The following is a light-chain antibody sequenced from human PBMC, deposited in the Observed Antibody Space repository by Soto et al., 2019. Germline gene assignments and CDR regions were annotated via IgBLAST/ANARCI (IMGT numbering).Light chain of an antibody. CDR3: QLRSSCPPLT. Sequence: EIVLTQAPSTLSLSPGERATLSCRASQRVSSYLAWYQQKPGYAPRLLIYDASNRASGIPARFSGSGSGTAFTLTIRSLEPEACAVYVCQLRSSCPPLTFVAGTKVQIK. V-gene: IGKV3-11*01. CDR1: QRVSSY. J-gene: IGKJ4*01. CDR2: DAS.